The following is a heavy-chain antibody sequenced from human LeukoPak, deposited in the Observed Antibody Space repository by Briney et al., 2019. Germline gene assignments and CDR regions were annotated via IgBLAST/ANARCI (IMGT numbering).Heavy chain of an antibody. CDR3: AKDSSMVRGVIDY. CDR1: GFTFSSYA. Sequence: GGSLRLSCAASGFTFSSYAMHWVRQAPGKGLEWLASILYDGSDKFYAESVKGRFTISRDNAKNSLYLQMNSLRAEDTALYYCAKDSSMVRGVIDYWGQGTLVTVSS. D-gene: IGHD3-10*01. CDR2: ILYDGSDK. V-gene: IGHV3-30*02. J-gene: IGHJ4*02.